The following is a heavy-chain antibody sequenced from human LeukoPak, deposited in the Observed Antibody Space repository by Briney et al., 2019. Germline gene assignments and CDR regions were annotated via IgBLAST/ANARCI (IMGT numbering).Heavy chain of an antibody. D-gene: IGHD5-12*01. CDR1: GYSFTNYG. J-gene: IGHJ6*02. CDR3: ARRSGYDLYGMDV. V-gene: IGHV1-18*01. Sequence: ASVKVSCKASGYSFTNYGISWVRQAPGQGLEWMGWISAYNGNTYLAQKLQGRVTMTTDTSTSTAYMEMRSLRSDDTAVYYCARRSGYDLYGMDVWGQGTTVTVSS. CDR2: ISAYNGNT.